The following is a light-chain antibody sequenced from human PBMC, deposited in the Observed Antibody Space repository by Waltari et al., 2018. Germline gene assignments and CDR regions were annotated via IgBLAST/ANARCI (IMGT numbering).Light chain of an antibody. J-gene: IGKJ1*01. CDR3: QQHGTLPAT. CDR2: RAS. CDR1: QSVGSSS. V-gene: IGKV3-20*01. Sequence: EIVLTQSPGTASLSPGERVTLSCRASQSVGSSSLASYQKKPGQAPRRVIYRASRRATGIPDRFSGSGSGTDFSLNIRRLEPEDFAVYYCQQHGTLPATFGQGTKVEIK.